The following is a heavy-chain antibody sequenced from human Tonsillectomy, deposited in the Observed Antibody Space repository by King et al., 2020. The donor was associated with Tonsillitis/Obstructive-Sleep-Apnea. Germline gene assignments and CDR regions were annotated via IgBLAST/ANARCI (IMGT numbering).Heavy chain of an antibody. CDR3: ARDPGEYCSGGSCPNEFDY. D-gene: IGHD2-15*01. J-gene: IGHJ4*02. Sequence: HVQLVESGGGVVQPGRSMRLSCAASGFSFSSYTLHWVRQTPGEGLEWVAVISYDGGSKYYADSVKGRFTISRDNSKNTLFLQMNSLRAEDTDVYYCARDPGEYCSGGSCPNEFDYWGQGTLVTVSS. CDR2: ISYDGGSK. CDR1: GFSFSSYT. V-gene: IGHV3-30*01.